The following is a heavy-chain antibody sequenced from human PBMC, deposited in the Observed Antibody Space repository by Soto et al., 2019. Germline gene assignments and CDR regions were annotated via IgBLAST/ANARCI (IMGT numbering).Heavy chain of an antibody. CDR2: INPNSGGT. CDR1: GYTFTGYY. J-gene: IGHJ6*02. Sequence: EASVKVSCKASGYTFTGYYMHWVRQAPGQGLEWMGWINPNSGGTNYAQKFQGWVTMTRDTSISTAYMELSRLRSDDTAVYYCARDQSPRLLWFGEPDYYYYGMDVWGQGTTVTVSS. CDR3: ARDQSPRLLWFGEPDYYYYGMDV. D-gene: IGHD3-10*01. V-gene: IGHV1-2*04.